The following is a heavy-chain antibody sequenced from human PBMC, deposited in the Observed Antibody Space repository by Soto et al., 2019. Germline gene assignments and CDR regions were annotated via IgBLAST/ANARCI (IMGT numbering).Heavy chain of an antibody. D-gene: IGHD2-8*01. CDR2: INPKSGGT. CDR3: ARGDSTDCSNRVCSFFYNHDMDV. V-gene: IGHV1-2*04. J-gene: IGHJ6*02. Sequence: QVQLVQCGAEVKKPGASVKVSCKASGYSFTDYHIHWVRQAPGQGLEWLGRINPKSGGTSTAQKFQGWVTMTTDTSISTASMELTRLTSDDTAIYYCARGDSTDCSNRVCSFFYNHDMDVWGQGTTVTVSS. CDR1: GYSFTDYH.